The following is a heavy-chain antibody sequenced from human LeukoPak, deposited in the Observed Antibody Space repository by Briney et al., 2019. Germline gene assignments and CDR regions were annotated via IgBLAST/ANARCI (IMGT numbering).Heavy chain of an antibody. CDR1: GFSLSTSGMC. J-gene: IGHJ4*02. Sequence: SGPALVKPTQTLTLTCTFSGFSLSTSGMCVSWIRQPPGKALEWLARIDWDDDKYYSTSLKTRLTISKDTSKNQVVLTMTNMDPVDTATYYCARSISDSSGYYYPDYWGQGTLVTVS. D-gene: IGHD3-22*01. CDR3: ARSISDSSGYYYPDY. V-gene: IGHV2-70*11. CDR2: IDWDDDK.